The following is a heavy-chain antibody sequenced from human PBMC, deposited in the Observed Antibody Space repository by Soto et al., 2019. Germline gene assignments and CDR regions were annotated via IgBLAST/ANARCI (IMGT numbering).Heavy chain of an antibody. J-gene: IGHJ4*02. V-gene: IGHV4-39*02. Sequence: SETLSLTCTVSGGSISSSNYYWGWIRQPPGKGLEWIGSIYYSGSTYYNPSLKSRVTMSVDTSKNQFSLKLSSVTAADTAVYYCARESYLDDSGDYYFDDWGQGSLVTVSS. CDR1: GGSISSSNYY. CDR3: ARESYLDDSGDYYFDD. CDR2: IYYSGST. D-gene: IGHD4-17*01.